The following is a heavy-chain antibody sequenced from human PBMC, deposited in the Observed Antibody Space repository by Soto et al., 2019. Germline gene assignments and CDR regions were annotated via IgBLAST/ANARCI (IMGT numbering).Heavy chain of an antibody. CDR2: IYDTGISGYTPST. Sequence: SETPVPTCTVSGGSITSSYWSWIRRPPGKGLEWIAYIYDTGISGYTPSTSYNPSLKSRVTMSVDTSKSQFSLKLTSVTAEDTAVYYCARGEDAFFYYGLDVWGQGITVTVSS. CDR1: GGSITSSY. V-gene: IGHV4-59*01. J-gene: IGHJ6*02. CDR3: ARGEDAFFYYGLDV.